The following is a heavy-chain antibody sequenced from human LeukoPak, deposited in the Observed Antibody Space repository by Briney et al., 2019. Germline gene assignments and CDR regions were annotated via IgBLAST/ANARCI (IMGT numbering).Heavy chain of an antibody. D-gene: IGHD2-15*01. Sequence: NPSEALSLTCTVSGGSISSYYWSWIRQPAGKGLEWIGRIYTSGSTNYNPSLKSRVTMSVDMSKNQFSLKLSSVTAADTAVYYCAREWADGCSGGSCYSLGYYYYYMDVWGKGTTVTVSS. J-gene: IGHJ6*03. V-gene: IGHV4-4*07. CDR3: AREWADGCSGGSCYSLGYYYYYMDV. CDR2: IYTSGST. CDR1: GGSISSYY.